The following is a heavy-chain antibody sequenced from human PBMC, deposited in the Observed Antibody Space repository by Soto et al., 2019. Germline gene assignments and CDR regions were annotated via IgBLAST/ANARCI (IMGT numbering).Heavy chain of an antibody. V-gene: IGHV1-18*01. Sequence: QVQLVQSGVEVREPGASVKVSCKAVRYIFTNYGVSWVRQAPGQGLEWMGWITTYNGNTEYAQKFQGRVTMTTDASISTAYMELGRLRYDDTAIYYCARARTGYGMDVWGQGTTVTVSS. CDR2: ITTYNGNT. J-gene: IGHJ6*02. CDR3: ARARTGYGMDV. CDR1: RYIFTNYG.